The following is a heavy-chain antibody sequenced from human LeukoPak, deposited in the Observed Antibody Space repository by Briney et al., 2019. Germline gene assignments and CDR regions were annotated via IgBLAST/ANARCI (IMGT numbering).Heavy chain of an antibody. CDR3: PAGRGRSNDDA. Sequence: GGSLRLSCGASGFTFNKAWMSWVRQSPGKGLEWVGRIKENSVGGATDYAAPVEGRFTISRDDSKNTVYLEMKSLRTEDTATYYCPAGRGRSNDDAWGQGTVVTVSA. V-gene: IGHV3-15*05. CDR1: GFTFNKAW. J-gene: IGHJ5*02. D-gene: IGHD2-8*01. CDR2: IKENSVGGAT.